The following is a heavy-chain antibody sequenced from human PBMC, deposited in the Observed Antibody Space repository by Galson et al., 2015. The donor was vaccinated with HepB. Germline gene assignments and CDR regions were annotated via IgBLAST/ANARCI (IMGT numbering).Heavy chain of an antibody. CDR2: IHYSGST. Sequence: ETLSLTCTVSGGSISTTTYYWGWIRQAPGKGLEWIGSIHYSGSTHYNPSLKSRVTISADTSKNLFSLRLSSVTAADRAVYYCARRPQWLRSRPGHPYIFDVWGRGTMITVSS. CDR1: GGSISTTTYY. J-gene: IGHJ3*01. CDR3: ARRPQWLRSRPGHPYIFDV. V-gene: IGHV4-39*01. D-gene: IGHD5-12*01.